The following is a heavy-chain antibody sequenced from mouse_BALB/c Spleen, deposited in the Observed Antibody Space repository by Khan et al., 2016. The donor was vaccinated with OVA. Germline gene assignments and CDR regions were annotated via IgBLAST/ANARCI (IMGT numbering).Heavy chain of an antibody. CDR1: GFNIKDTY. J-gene: IGHJ1*01. CDR2: IAPANGNT. D-gene: IGHD2-3*01. Sequence: EVQLQESGAELVKPGASVKLSCTASGFNIKDTYLHWVKQRPEQGLEWIGRIAPANGNTQYDPKSQGKATITSDTSSNTSYLQLNSLTSEDTAVYYCARPSYDPRDFEVWGAGTTVTVSS. V-gene: IGHV14-3*02. CDR3: ARPSYDPRDFEV.